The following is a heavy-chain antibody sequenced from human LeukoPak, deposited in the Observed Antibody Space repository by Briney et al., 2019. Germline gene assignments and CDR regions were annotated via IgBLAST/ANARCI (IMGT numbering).Heavy chain of an antibody. J-gene: IGHJ4*02. CDR1: GYTLTELS. CDR2: FDPEGGET. V-gene: IGHV1-24*01. Sequence: ASVKVSCKVSGYTLTELSMHWVRQAPGKGLEWMGGFDPEGGETIYAQKFQGRVTMTEDTSTDTAYMELSSLRSEDTAVYYCATDLMRPCGGDCGDYWGQGTLVTVSS. CDR3: ATDLMRPCGGDCGDY. D-gene: IGHD2-21*02.